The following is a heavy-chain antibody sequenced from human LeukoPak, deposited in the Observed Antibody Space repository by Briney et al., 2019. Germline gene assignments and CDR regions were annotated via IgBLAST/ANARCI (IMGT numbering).Heavy chain of an antibody. Sequence: PGGSLRLSCAASGFSFSSSAMSWVRQAPGKGLEWVSAISTSGVTTYYADSVKGRFTISRDNARNSLYLQLNNLRAEDTAVYFCARDRIRLFDYWGQGTLVTVSS. CDR3: ARDRIRLFDY. J-gene: IGHJ4*02. CDR1: GFSFSSSA. D-gene: IGHD2-21*02. V-gene: IGHV3-23*01. CDR2: ISTSGVTT.